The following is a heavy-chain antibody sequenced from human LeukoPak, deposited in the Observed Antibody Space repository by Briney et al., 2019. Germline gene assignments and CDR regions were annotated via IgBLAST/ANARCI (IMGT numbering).Heavy chain of an antibody. D-gene: IGHD3-10*01. CDR1: GGSISSYY. CDR2: IYYSGST. CDR3: ARDLKEPTYYYGSETSAFDI. J-gene: IGHJ3*02. Sequence: PSETLSLTCTVSGGSISSYYWSWIRQPPGKGLEWIGYIYYSGSTNYNPSLKSRVTISVDTSKNQFSLKLSSVTAADTAVYYCARDLKEPTYYYGSETSAFDIWGQGTMVTVSS. V-gene: IGHV4-59*01.